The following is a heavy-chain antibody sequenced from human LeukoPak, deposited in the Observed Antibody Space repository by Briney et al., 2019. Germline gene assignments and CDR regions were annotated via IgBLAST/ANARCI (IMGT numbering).Heavy chain of an antibody. D-gene: IGHD2-15*01. CDR1: GYSFSSDW. CDR2: IFPIDSET. Sequence: GESLKISCKASGYSFSSDWIAWVRQMPGKGLEWMGIIFPIDSETAYSPSFQGQVTISADKSISTAYLQWSSLKASDTAMYYCTRGCSGGSCSRDAMDVWGQGTMVTVSS. V-gene: IGHV5-51*01. J-gene: IGHJ6*02. CDR3: TRGCSGGSCSRDAMDV.